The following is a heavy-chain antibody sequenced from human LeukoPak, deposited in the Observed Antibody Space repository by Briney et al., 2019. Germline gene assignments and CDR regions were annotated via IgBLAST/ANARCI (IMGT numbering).Heavy chain of an antibody. D-gene: IGHD1-26*01. CDR1: RFTFAQHW. J-gene: IGHJ4*02. CDR3: ARDLGELLGLYYFDY. CDR2: ISSSSSYI. Sequence: GSLRLSCVDSRFTFAQHWMAWVRQAPGKGLEWVSSISSSSSYIYYADSVKGRFTISRDNAKNSLYLQMNSLRAEDTAVYYCARDLGELLGLYYFDYWGQGTLVTVSS. V-gene: IGHV3-21*01.